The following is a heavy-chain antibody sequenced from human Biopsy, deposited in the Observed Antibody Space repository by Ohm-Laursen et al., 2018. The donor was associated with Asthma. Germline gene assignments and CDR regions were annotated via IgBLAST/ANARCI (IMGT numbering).Heavy chain of an antibody. V-gene: IGHV3-53*01. CDR3: ARGDSSGWSHYYFAY. CDR1: GFTVSTDH. D-gene: IGHD6-19*01. J-gene: IGHJ4*02. CDR2: IYSGGTS. Sequence: SLRLSCSASGFTVSTDHMFWVRQAPVKGLEWVSVIYSGGTSHTADSVRGRFTISRDFSKNTLHLQMHILRVEDTAVYYCARGDSSGWSHYYFAYWGQGTLVTVSS.